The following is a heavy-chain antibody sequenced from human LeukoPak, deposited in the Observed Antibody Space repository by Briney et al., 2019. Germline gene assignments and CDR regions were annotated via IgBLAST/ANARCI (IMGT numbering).Heavy chain of an antibody. CDR1: GFIFNYYS. Sequence: QPGGSLRLSCAASGFIFNYYSMNWVRQAPGKGLEWVSYISSSSGSIYYADSVKGRFTISRDNSKNTLYLQMNSLRAEDTAVYYCARDFGYYDSSGYKLEYYFDYWGQGTLVTVSS. D-gene: IGHD3-22*01. CDR2: ISSSSGSI. V-gene: IGHV3-48*01. J-gene: IGHJ4*02. CDR3: ARDFGYYDSSGYKLEYYFDY.